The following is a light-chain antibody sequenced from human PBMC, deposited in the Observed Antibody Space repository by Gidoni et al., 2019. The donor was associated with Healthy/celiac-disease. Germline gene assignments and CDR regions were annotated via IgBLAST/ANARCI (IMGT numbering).Light chain of an antibody. V-gene: IGLV3-21*02. CDR2: DDS. CDR3: QVWDSSSDHYV. CDR1: NIGRKS. J-gene: IGLJ1*01. Sequence: SYVLTQPPSVSVAPGQTARITCGGNNIGRKSVHWYQQKPGQAPVLVVYDDSDRPSGVPELFSGSNSGNTATLTISRVEAGDEADYYCQVWDSSSDHYVFGTGTKVTVL.